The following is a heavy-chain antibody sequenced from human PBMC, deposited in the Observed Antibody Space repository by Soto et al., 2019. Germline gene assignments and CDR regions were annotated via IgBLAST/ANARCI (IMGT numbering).Heavy chain of an antibody. CDR3: ARELDIVVVVAATVASGGMDV. Sequence: QVQLVESGGGVVQPGRSLRLSCAASGFTFSSYAMHWVRQAPGKGLEWGAVISYDGSNKYYADSVKGRFTISRDNSKNTLYLQMNSLRAEDTAVYYCARELDIVVVVAATVASGGMDVWGQGTTDTVSS. CDR1: GFTFSSYA. D-gene: IGHD2-15*01. J-gene: IGHJ6*02. CDR2: ISYDGSNK. V-gene: IGHV3-30-3*01.